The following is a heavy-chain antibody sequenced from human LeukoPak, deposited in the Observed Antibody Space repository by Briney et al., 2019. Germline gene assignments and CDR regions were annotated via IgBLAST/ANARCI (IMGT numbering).Heavy chain of an antibody. D-gene: IGHD5-18*01. V-gene: IGHV1-69*13. CDR3: AKDRGGYSYGEGNFDY. CDR1: GGTFSSYA. CDR2: IIPIFDTT. J-gene: IGHJ4*02. Sequence: SVKVSCKASGGTFSSYAISWVRQAPGQGLEWMGGIIPIFDTTNYAQKFQGRVTITADESKSTAYMELSSLRSEDTAVYYCAKDRGGYSYGEGNFDYWGQGTLVTVSS.